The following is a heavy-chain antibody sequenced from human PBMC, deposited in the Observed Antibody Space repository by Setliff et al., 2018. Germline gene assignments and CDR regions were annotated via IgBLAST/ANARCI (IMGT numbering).Heavy chain of an antibody. V-gene: IGHV3-7*01. J-gene: IGHJ1*01. CDR2: INQGGSDQ. D-gene: IGHD6-19*01. CDR1: GFTFSSLW. CDR3: AREGSIGWSQYFHH. Sequence: GGSLRLSCAASGFTFSSLWMAWVRQAPGKGLEWVANINQGGSDQFYVESVKGRFTISRDNAKNSLFLQMNSLRVEDTGLYYCAREGSIGWSQYFHHWGQGTPVTVSS.